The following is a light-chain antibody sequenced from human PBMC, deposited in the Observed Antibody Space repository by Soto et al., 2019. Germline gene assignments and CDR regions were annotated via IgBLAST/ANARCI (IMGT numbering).Light chain of an antibody. CDR1: QSVSNNY. V-gene: IGKV3-20*01. Sequence: EIVLTQSPGTLSLSPGERATLSCRASQSVSNNYLAWYQQNPGQAPRLLIYGASSRATGIRDRFSGSGSGTDFTLTISRLEPEDFAVYYCQQYGSSPPVTFGGGTRVEIK. CDR3: QQYGSSPPVT. CDR2: GAS. J-gene: IGKJ4*01.